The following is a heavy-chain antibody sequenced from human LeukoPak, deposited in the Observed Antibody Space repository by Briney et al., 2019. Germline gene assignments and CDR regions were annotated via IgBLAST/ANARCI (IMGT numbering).Heavy chain of an antibody. V-gene: IGHV3-21*01. D-gene: IGHD3-3*01. CDR3: ARDWYDDFWSGYSNWFDP. J-gene: IGHJ5*02. CDR2: ISSSSSYI. Sequence: GRSLRLSCAASGFTFSSYSMNWVRQAPGKGLEWVSSISSSSSYIYYADSVKGRFTISRDNAKNSLYLQMNSLRAEDTAVYYCARDWYDDFWSGYSNWFDPWGQGTLVTVSS. CDR1: GFTFSSYS.